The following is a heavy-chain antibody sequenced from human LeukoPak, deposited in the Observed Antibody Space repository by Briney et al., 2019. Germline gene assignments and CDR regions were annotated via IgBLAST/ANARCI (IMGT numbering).Heavy chain of an antibody. V-gene: IGHV4-59*12. J-gene: IGHJ4*02. CDR3: ARGLEGSFDY. CDR1: GGSINNYY. CDR2: IYDSGNT. Sequence: PSETLSLTCSVSGGSINNYYWSWIRQPPGKGLEWIGYIYDSGNTNYNPSLKSRVTMSVDRSKNQFSLKLSSVTAADTAVYYCARGLEGSFDYWGQGTLVTVSS.